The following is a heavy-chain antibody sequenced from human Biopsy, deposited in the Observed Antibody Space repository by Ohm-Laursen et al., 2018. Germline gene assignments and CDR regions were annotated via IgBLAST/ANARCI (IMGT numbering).Heavy chain of an antibody. V-gene: IGHV3-21*01. CDR3: ARDSSRRAREGGMDV. CDR1: GFSVSSYD. Sequence: SLRLSCAASGFSVSSYDMNWVRQAPGKGLEWISYISETSSHIYDADLVRGRFTVARDIAKNSLYLQLNSLRVEDTVVYYCARDSSRRAREGGMDVWGQGTTVTVSS. J-gene: IGHJ6*02. D-gene: IGHD6-6*01. CDR2: ISETSSHI.